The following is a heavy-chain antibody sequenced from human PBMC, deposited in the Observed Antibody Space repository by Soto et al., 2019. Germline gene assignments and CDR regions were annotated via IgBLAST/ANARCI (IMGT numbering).Heavy chain of an antibody. CDR2: IYSGGST. CDR3: ERDKIPAILTGYYDEY. Sequence: EVQLVESGGGLVQPGGSLRLSCAASGFTVISNYLSWVRQAPGKGLEWVSVIYSGGSTYYADSVKGRFTISRDNSKNTLYLQMNSLSAEDTAVYYCERDKIPAILTGYYDEYWGQGTLVTVSS. D-gene: IGHD3-9*01. J-gene: IGHJ4*02. V-gene: IGHV3-66*01. CDR1: GFTVISNY.